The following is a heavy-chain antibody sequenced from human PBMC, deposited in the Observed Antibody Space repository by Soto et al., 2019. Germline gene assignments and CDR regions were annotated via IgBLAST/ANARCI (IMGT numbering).Heavy chain of an antibody. D-gene: IGHD5-12*01. Sequence: TLSLTCAISGDSVSSNSAAWNWIRQSPSRGLEWLGRTYYRSKWYNDYAVSVKSRITINPDTSKNQFSLQLNSVTPEDTAVYYCARVGYSGYDDNWFDPWGQGALVTVSS. J-gene: IGHJ5*02. CDR1: GDSVSSNSAA. CDR2: TYYRSKWYN. CDR3: ARVGYSGYDDNWFDP. V-gene: IGHV6-1*01.